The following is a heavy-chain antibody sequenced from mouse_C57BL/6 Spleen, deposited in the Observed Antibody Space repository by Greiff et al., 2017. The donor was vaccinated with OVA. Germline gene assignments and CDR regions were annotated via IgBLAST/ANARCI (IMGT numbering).Heavy chain of an antibody. CDR3: ARHLTGTDFDY. Sequence: EVMLVESGGDLVKPGGSLKLSCAASGFTFSSYGMSWVRQTPDKRLEWVATISSGGSYTYYPDSVKGRFTISRDNAKNTLYLQMSSLKSEDTAMDYCARHLTGTDFDYWGQGTTLTVSS. CDR1: GFTFSSYG. CDR2: ISSGGSYT. D-gene: IGHD4-1*01. V-gene: IGHV5-6*01. J-gene: IGHJ2*01.